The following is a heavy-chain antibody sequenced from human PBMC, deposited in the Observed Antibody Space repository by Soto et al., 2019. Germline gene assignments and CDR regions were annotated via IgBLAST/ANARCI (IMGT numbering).Heavy chain of an antibody. Sequence: ASVKVSCKASGYTFTNYYMHWVRQAPGQGLEWLGMINPSGGGTNYAQKFQGRVTMTRDTSTSTVYMELSSLRSEDTAVYYCARRYYDILTGKKGTPTFDPWGQGTLVTVSS. CDR1: GYTFTNYY. D-gene: IGHD3-9*01. CDR2: INPSGGGT. CDR3: ARRYYDILTGKKGTPTFDP. V-gene: IGHV1-46*01. J-gene: IGHJ5*02.